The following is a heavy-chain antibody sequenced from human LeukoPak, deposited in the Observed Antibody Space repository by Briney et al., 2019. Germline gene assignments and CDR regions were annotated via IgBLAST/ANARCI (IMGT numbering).Heavy chain of an antibody. V-gene: IGHV5-51*01. CDR3: ARPNDVEDDAFDI. Sequence: HGESLRISCKGSGYSFTSYWIGWVRQMPGKGLEWMGIIYPGDSDTRYSPSFQGQVTISADKSISTAYLQWSSLKASDTAMYYCARPNDVEDDAFDIWGQGTMVTVSS. J-gene: IGHJ3*02. D-gene: IGHD1-1*01. CDR1: GYSFTSYW. CDR2: IYPGDSDT.